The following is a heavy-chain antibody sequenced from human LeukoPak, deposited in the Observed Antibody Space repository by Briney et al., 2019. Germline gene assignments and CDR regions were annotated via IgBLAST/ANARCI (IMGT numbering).Heavy chain of an antibody. J-gene: IGHJ4*02. D-gene: IGHD3-10*01. CDR2: ISYDGSNK. V-gene: IGHV3-30*04. Sequence: PGRSLRLSCAASGFTFSSYAMHWVRQAPGKALEWLAVISYDGSNKYYADSVKGRFTISRDNSKNTLYLQTNSLRAEDTAVYYCAVASSPYYYGSGKYWGQGTLVTVSS. CDR3: AVASSPYYYGSGKY. CDR1: GFTFSSYA.